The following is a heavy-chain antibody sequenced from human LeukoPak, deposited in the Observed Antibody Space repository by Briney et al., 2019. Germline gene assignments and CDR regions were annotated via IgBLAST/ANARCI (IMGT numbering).Heavy chain of an antibody. J-gene: IGHJ4*02. CDR2: IYYSGST. CDR3: ARGGKWEPPLDY. V-gene: IGHV4-59*01. D-gene: IGHD1-26*01. CDR1: GGSISSYY. Sequence: SETLSLTCTVSGGSISSYYWSWIRQPPGKGLEWIGYIYYSGSTNYNPSLKSRVTISVDTSNNQFSLKLSSVTAADTAVYYCARGGKWEPPLDYWGQGTLVTVSS.